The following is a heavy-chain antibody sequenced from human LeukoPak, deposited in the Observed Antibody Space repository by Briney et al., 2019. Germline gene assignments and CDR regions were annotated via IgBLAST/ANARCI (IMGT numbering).Heavy chain of an antibody. Sequence: PGGSLRLSCAASGFTFSSYAMSWVRQAPGKGLEWVSAISGSGGSTYYADSVKGRFTISRDNSKNTLYLQMNSLRAEDTAVYYCAREWYDILTGQVSHYFDYWGQGTLVTVSS. CDR1: GFTFSSYA. CDR2: ISGSGGST. CDR3: AREWYDILTGQVSHYFDY. D-gene: IGHD3-9*01. J-gene: IGHJ4*02. V-gene: IGHV3-23*01.